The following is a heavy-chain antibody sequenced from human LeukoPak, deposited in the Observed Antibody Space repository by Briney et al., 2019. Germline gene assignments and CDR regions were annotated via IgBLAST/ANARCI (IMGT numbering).Heavy chain of an antibody. CDR1: GFTVSNNY. Sequence: GGSLRLSCAASGFTVSNNYMTWVRQAPGKGLEWVSVIYSGGSTYYADSVKGRFTISRDNSKNTLYLQMNSLRAEDTAVYYCARAHSSAYSSGWWGAFDIWGQGTMVTVSS. D-gene: IGHD6-19*01. V-gene: IGHV3-53*01. J-gene: IGHJ3*02. CDR2: IYSGGST. CDR3: ARAHSSAYSSGWWGAFDI.